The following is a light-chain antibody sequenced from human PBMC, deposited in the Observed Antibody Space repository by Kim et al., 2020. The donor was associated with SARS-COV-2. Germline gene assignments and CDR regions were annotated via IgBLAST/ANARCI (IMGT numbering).Light chain of an antibody. V-gene: IGLV3-21*04. CDR2: YDS. J-gene: IGLJ2*01. CDR1: NIGSKS. CDR3: QVWDSSSDHVV. Sequence: SYVLTQPPSVSVAPGKTARITCGGNNIGSKSVHWYQQKPGQAPVLVIYYDSDRPSGIPERFSGSNSGNTATLTISRVEAWDEADYYCQVWDSSSDHVVFGGGTQLTVL.